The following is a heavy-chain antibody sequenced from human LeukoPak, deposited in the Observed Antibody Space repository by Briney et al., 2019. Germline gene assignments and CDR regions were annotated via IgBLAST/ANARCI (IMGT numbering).Heavy chain of an antibody. J-gene: IGHJ5*02. CDR1: GGSISSSSYF. V-gene: IGHV4-39*07. CDR2: IYYSGST. Sequence: SETLSLTCTVSGGSISSSSYFWGWIRQPPGKGLEWIGSIYYSGSTYYNPSLKSRVTISVDTSKNQFSLKLSSVTAADTAVYYCARGDNDFWKVNWFDPWGQGTLVTVSS. D-gene: IGHD3-3*01. CDR3: ARGDNDFWKVNWFDP.